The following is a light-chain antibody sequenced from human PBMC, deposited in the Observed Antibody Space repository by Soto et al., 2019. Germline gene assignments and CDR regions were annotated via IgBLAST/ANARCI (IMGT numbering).Light chain of an antibody. CDR1: QSVNSN. Sequence: EIVMTQSPATLSVSPGERATLSCRASQSVNSNLAWYQQKPGQAPRLLIYGASTRATGISARFSGSGSGTEFTLTISSLQSEDFAVYYCQQYNDWPRTFGQGTKVEIK. CDR2: GAS. V-gene: IGKV3-15*01. J-gene: IGKJ1*01. CDR3: QQYNDWPRT.